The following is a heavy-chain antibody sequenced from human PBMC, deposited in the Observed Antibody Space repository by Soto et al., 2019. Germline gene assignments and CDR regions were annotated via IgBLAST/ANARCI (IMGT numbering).Heavy chain of an antibody. J-gene: IGHJ5*02. CDR3: AGDPDSHYNDSHAYSYP. CDR2: IIPIIGII. D-gene: IGHD3-22*01. CDR1: GGTFSTYT. Sequence: QVQLVQSGAEXKXXXXXXXXSCKAXGGTFSTYTITWVRQAPGQGLEWMGRIIPIIGIINYAQKFQGRVTITADKFTGTAYMELTRLRSDDTAVYYCAGDPDSHYNDSHAYSYPWGQGTLVTVSS. V-gene: IGHV1-69*08.